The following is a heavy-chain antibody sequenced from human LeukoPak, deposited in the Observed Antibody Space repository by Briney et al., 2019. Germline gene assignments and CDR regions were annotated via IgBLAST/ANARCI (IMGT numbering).Heavy chain of an antibody. CDR2: INPNSGGT. V-gene: IGHV1-2*02. D-gene: IGHD3-10*01. CDR1: GYTFTGYY. J-gene: IGHJ5*02. Sequence: ASVKVSCKASGYTFTGYYMHWVRQAPGQGLEWMGWINPNSGGTNYAQKFQGRVTMTRDTSIGTAYMELSRLRSDDTAVYYCARGLGVRGVWYPNWFDPWGQGTLVTVSS. CDR3: ARGLGVRGVWYPNWFDP.